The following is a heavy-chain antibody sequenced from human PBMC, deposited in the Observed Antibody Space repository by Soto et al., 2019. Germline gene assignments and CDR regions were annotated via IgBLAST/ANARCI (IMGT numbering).Heavy chain of an antibody. D-gene: IGHD5-18*01. J-gene: IGHJ4*02. CDR2: IKNITDGGTT. V-gene: IGHV3-15*07. Sequence: GGSMKIAFSASGFPFGNACMNWVRKDTGKGLEWVGRIKNITDGGTTDYSAPVKGRFTISRDDSKNTLYLEMNNLQTEDTAVYYCTTDGYTYGPYYFDYWGQGALVTVSS. CDR3: TTDGYTYGPYYFDY. CDR1: GFPFGNAC.